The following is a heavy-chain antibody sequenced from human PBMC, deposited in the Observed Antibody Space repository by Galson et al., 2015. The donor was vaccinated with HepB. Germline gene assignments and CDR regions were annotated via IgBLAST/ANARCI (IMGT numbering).Heavy chain of an antibody. Sequence: SLRLSCAASGFTFSSYGMHWVRQAPGKGLEWVAVISYDGSNKYCADSVKGRFTISRDNSKNTLYLQMNSLRAEDTAVYYCAGGGSHVFDYWGQGTLVTVSS. J-gene: IGHJ4*02. D-gene: IGHD2-15*01. V-gene: IGHV3-30*03. CDR3: AGGGSHVFDY. CDR1: GFTFSSYG. CDR2: ISYDGSNK.